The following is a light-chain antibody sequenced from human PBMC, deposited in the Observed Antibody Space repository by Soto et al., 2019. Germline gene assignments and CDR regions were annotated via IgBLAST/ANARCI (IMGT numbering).Light chain of an antibody. Sequence: QSALTQPPSASGSPGQSATISCTGTSSDVGGYNYVSWYQQHPGKAPKLMIYEVSKRPSGVPDRFSGSKSGNTASLTVSGLQAEDEADYYCSSYAGSQGVFGTGTKLTVL. CDR1: SSDVGGYNY. CDR2: EVS. J-gene: IGLJ1*01. CDR3: SSYAGSQGV. V-gene: IGLV2-8*01.